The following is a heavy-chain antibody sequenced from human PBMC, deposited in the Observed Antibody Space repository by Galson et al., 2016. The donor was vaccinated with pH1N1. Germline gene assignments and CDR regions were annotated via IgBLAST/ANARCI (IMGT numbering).Heavy chain of an antibody. D-gene: IGHD1-7*01. CDR2: ISPDSGGT. J-gene: IGHJ6*02. CDR1: TYSFSGYY. CDR3: ATSSPHIIGTTGFFGLDV. Sequence: SVKVSCKASTYSFSGYYIHWVRQAPGQGLEWMGWISPDSGGTVYAQKFQDWVTMTWDTSISTTYMEVTRLTSDDTAVYFCATSSPHIIGTTGFFGLDVWGQGTTVTVSS. V-gene: IGHV1-2*04.